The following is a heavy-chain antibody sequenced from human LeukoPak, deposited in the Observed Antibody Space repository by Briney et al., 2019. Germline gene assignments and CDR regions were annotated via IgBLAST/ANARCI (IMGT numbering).Heavy chain of an antibody. J-gene: IGHJ5*02. Sequence: SETLSLTCTVPGGSISSYYWSWIRQPPGKGLEWIGYIYTSGSTNYNPSLKSRVTISVDTSKNQFSLKLSSVTAADTAVYYCARGTRYCSSTSCPGHWFDPWGQGTLVTVSS. D-gene: IGHD2-2*01. CDR1: GGSISSYY. V-gene: IGHV4-4*09. CDR2: IYTSGST. CDR3: ARGTRYCSSTSCPGHWFDP.